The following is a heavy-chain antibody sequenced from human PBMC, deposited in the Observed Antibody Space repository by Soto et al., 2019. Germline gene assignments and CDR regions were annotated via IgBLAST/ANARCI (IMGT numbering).Heavy chain of an antibody. CDR1: GYTFTGYY. CDR3: ARDGVKQLVRTNWFDP. CDR2: INPNCGGT. Sequence: QVQLVQSGAEVKKPGASVKVSCKASGYTFTGYYMHWVRQAPGQGLEWMGWINPNCGGTNYAQKFQGRVTMTRDTSISTAYMELSRLRSDDTAVYYCARDGVKQLVRTNWFDPWGHGTLVTVSS. D-gene: IGHD6-6*01. J-gene: IGHJ5*02. V-gene: IGHV1-2*02.